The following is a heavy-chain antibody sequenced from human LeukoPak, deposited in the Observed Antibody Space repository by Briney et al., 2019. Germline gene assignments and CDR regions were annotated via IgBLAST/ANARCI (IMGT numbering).Heavy chain of an antibody. Sequence: GGSLRLSCAASGFTFSSYAMSWVRQAPGKGLEWVSAISGSGGSTYYADSVKGRFTISRDNSKNTLYLQMNSLRAEDTAVYYCARGGAPPRNYYGSGSYYCDYWGQGTLVTVSS. J-gene: IGHJ4*02. CDR2: ISGSGGST. CDR1: GFTFSSYA. V-gene: IGHV3-23*01. CDR3: ARGGAPPRNYYGSGSYYCDY. D-gene: IGHD3-10*01.